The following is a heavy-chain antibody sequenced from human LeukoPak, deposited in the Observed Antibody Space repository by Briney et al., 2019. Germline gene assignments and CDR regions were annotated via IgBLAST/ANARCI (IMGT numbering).Heavy chain of an antibody. Sequence: GGSLRLSCSASGFTFSNSAMSWVRQAPGKGLEWVSSISGSGESADYTDSVKARFIISRDNSKNTLYLRMDSLRAEDTAVYYCARDSTVGYNWFDPWGQGTLVTVSS. J-gene: IGHJ5*02. CDR2: ISGSGESA. CDR3: ARDSTVGYNWFDP. D-gene: IGHD1-26*01. V-gene: IGHV3-23*01. CDR1: GFTFSNSA.